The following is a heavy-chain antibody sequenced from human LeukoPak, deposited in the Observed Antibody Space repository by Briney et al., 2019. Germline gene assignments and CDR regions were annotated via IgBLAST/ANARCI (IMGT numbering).Heavy chain of an antibody. CDR1: GYSFTSYW. CDR3: ARRAGLSIAAAGTNGMDV. V-gene: IGHV5-51*01. CDR2: IYPGDSDT. D-gene: IGHD6-13*01. J-gene: IGHJ6*02. Sequence: GESLKISCKGSGYSFTSYWIGWVRQMPGKGLEWTGIIYPGDSDTRYSPSFQGQVTISADKSISTAYLQWSSLKASDTAMYYCARRAGLSIAAAGTNGMDVWGQGTTVTVSS.